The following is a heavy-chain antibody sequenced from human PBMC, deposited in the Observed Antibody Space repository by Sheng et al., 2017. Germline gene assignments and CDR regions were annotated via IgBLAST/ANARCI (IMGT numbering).Heavy chain of an antibody. Sequence: QVQLQESGPGLVKPSETLSLTCAVSGYSISSGYYWGWIRQPPGKGLEWIGSIYHSGSTYYNPSLKSRVTISVDTSKNQFSLKLSSVTAADTAVYYCARVQHYYDSSGYYDSGTNFDYWGQGTLVTVSS. D-gene: IGHD3-22*01. CDR3: ARVQHYYDSSGYYDSGTNFDY. J-gene: IGHJ4*02. V-gene: IGHV4-38-2*01. CDR1: GYSISSGYY. CDR2: IYHSGST.